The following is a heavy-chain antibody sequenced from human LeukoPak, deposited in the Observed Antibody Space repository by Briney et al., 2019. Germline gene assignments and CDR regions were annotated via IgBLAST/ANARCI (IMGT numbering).Heavy chain of an antibody. V-gene: IGHV5-51*01. D-gene: IGHD1-26*01. J-gene: IGHJ4*02. Sequence: GESLKISCEGSGYSFTSYWIGWVRPMPGKGLEWMGIIYPGDSDTRYSPSFQGQVTISADKSISTAYLQWSSLEASDTAMYYCARGSGSYHTAYMNWGQGTLVTVSS. CDR1: GYSFTSYW. CDR3: ARGSGSYHTAYMN. CDR2: IYPGDSDT.